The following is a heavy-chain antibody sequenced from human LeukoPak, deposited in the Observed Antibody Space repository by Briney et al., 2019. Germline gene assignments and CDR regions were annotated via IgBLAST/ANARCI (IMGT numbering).Heavy chain of an antibody. CDR1: GYTFTSYD. CDR2: MNPNSGNT. J-gene: IGHJ5*02. D-gene: IGHD6-13*01. CDR3: ARGGASAAARRFDP. Sequence: ASVKVSCTASGYTFTSYDINWVRQATGQGLEWMGWMNPNSGNTGYAQRFQGRVTLTSNTSISTAYMELGSLRSEDTAVYYCARGGASAAARRFDPWGQGTLVTVSS. V-gene: IGHV1-8*01.